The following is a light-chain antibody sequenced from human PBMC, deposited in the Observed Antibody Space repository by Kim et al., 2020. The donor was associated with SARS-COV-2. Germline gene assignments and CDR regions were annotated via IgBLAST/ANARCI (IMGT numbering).Light chain of an antibody. V-gene: IGLV3-1*01. J-gene: IGLJ3*02. CDR1: KLGDKY. Sequence: SSELTQPPSVSVSPGQTASITCSGDKLGDKYACWYQQKPGQSPVLVIYQDSKRPSGIHERFSGSNSGNTATLTISGTQAMDEADYYCQAWDSSAWVFGGGTQLTVL. CDR2: QDS. CDR3: QAWDSSAWV.